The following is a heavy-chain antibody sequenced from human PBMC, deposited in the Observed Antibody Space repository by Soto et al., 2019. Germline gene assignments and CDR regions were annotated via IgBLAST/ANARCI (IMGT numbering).Heavy chain of an antibody. V-gene: IGHV1-69*02. CDR2: IIPILGIA. Sequence: SVKVSCKASGGTFSSYTISWVRQAPGQGLEWMGRIIPILGIANYAQKFQGRVTITADKSTSTAYMELSSLRSEDTAVYYYARVRTDSSGWYHDAFDIWGQGTMVTVSS. J-gene: IGHJ3*02. CDR3: ARVRTDSSGWYHDAFDI. CDR1: GGTFSSYT. D-gene: IGHD6-19*01.